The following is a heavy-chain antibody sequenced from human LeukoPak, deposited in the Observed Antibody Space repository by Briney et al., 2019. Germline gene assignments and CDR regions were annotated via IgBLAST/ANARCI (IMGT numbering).Heavy chain of an antibody. J-gene: IGHJ6*02. CDR3: ARGLWGELPDYYYYYGMDV. CDR2: IIPIFGTA. Sequence: GASVKVSCTASGGTFSSYAISWVRQAPGQGLEWMGGIIPIFGTANYAQKFQGRVTITADESTSTAYMELSSLRSEDTAVYYCARGLWGELPDYYYYYGMDVWGQGTTVTVSS. D-gene: IGHD1-26*01. CDR1: GGTFSSYA. V-gene: IGHV1-69*13.